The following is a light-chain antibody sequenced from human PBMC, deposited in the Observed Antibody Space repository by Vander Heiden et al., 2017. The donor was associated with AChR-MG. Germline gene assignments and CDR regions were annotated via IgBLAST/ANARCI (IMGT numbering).Light chain of an antibody. CDR1: ALPKTY. CDR3: YSTDDNGNHTWV. V-gene: IGLV3-10*01. Sequence: SYELTQPPSVSVAPGQTARITCSGDALPKTYAFWYQQKSGQAPLLVIYEDSERPSGIPERFSGSSSGTMATLTINGAQVEDEADDYCYSTDDNGNHTWVFGGGTSLTVL. CDR2: EDS. J-gene: IGLJ2*01.